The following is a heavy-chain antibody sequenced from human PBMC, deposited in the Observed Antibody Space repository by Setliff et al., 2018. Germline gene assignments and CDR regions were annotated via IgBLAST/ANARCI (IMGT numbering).Heavy chain of an antibody. J-gene: IGHJ6*03. D-gene: IGHD6-19*01. V-gene: IGHV1-69*13. Sequence: SVKVSCKASGGTFSSYVISWVREAPGQGLEWMGGIIPMFGTNYAQKFQGRVTITADESTSTAYMELSSLGSEDTAVYYCARGPSGWSSATSRYYFYMDVWGKGTTVTVSS. CDR3: ARGPSGWSSATSRYYFYMDV. CDR1: GGTFSSYV. CDR2: IIPMFGT.